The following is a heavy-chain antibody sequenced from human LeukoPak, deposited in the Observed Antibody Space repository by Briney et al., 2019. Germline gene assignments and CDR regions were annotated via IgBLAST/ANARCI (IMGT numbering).Heavy chain of an antibody. CDR2: IYSGGST. D-gene: IGHD1-26*01. J-gene: IGHJ3*02. CDR1: GFTVSSNY. CDR3: ATLYSGSSFDI. Sequence: GGSLRLSCAASGFTVSSNYMSWVRQAPGKGLEWVSVIYSGGSTYYADSVKGRFTISRDNSKNTLYPQMNSLRAEDTAVYYCATLYSGSSFDIWGQGTMVTVSS. V-gene: IGHV3-53*01.